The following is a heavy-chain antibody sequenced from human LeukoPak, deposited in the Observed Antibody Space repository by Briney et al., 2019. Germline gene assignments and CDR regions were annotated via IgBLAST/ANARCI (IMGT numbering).Heavy chain of an antibody. J-gene: IGHJ6*02. CDR1: GYTFTGYY. Sequence: GASVKVSCKASGYTFTGYYMHWVRQAPGQGLEWMGWINPNSGGTNYAQKFQGRVTMTRDTSISTAYMELSRLRSDDTAVYYCARDFQLAVADYYYYGMDVWGQGTMVTVSS. CDR3: ARDFQLAVADYYYYGMDV. CDR2: INPNSGGT. D-gene: IGHD6-19*01. V-gene: IGHV1-2*02.